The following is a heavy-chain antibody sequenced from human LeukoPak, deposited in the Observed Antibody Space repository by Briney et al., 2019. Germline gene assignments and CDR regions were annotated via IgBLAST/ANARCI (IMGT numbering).Heavy chain of an antibody. Sequence: SETLSLTCAVYGGSFSGYYWSWIRQPPGKGLEWIGEINHSGSTNYNPSLKSRVTISVDTSKNQFSLKLSSVTAADTAVYYCARGGKTFYGRDGYNSNFDYWGQGTLVTVSS. J-gene: IGHJ4*02. CDR3: ARGGKTFYGRDGYNSNFDY. CDR2: INHSGST. D-gene: IGHD5-24*01. CDR1: GGSFSGYY. V-gene: IGHV4-34*01.